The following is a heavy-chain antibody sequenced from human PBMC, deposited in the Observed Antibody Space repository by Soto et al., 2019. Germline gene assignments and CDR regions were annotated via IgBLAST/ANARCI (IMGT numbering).Heavy chain of an antibody. V-gene: IGHV4-30-4*01. J-gene: IGHJ6*02. Sequence: QVQLQESGPGLVKPSQTLSLTCTVSGGSISSGDYYWSWIRQPPGKGLEWIGYIYYSGSTYYNPSLKSRVTISVDTSKNQFSLKLSSVTAADTDVYYCARSGEDSSGYPLPRYYYGMDVWGQGTTVTVSS. CDR3: ARSGEDSSGYPLPRYYYGMDV. D-gene: IGHD3-22*01. CDR1: GGSISSGDYY. CDR2: IYYSGST.